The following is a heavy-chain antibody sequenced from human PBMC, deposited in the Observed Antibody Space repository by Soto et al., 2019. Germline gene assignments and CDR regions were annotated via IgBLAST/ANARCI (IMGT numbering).Heavy chain of an antibody. CDR1: GGSISSSSYY. Sequence: SETLSLTCTVSGGSISSSSYYWGWIRQPPGKGLEWIGSIYYSGSTYYNPSLKSRVTVSVDTSKNQFFLKLSSVTIADTAVYYCARHEGDFWSGYNYYYGMDVWGQGTTVTVSS. D-gene: IGHD3-3*01. V-gene: IGHV4-39*01. CDR3: ARHEGDFWSGYNYYYGMDV. J-gene: IGHJ6*02. CDR2: IYYSGST.